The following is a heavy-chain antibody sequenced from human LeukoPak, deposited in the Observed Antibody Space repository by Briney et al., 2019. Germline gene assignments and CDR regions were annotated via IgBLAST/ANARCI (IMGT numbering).Heavy chain of an antibody. J-gene: IGHJ4*02. D-gene: IGHD6-19*01. CDR2: MNPNSGNT. CDR3: ARDIAVAGWAGDY. CDR1: GYTFTSYD. V-gene: IGHV1-8*01. Sequence: GASVKVPCKASGYTFTSYDINWVRQATGQGLEWMGWMNPNSGNTGYAQKFQGRVTMTRNTSISTAYMELSSLRSEDTAVYYCARDIAVAGWAGDYWGQGTLVTVSS.